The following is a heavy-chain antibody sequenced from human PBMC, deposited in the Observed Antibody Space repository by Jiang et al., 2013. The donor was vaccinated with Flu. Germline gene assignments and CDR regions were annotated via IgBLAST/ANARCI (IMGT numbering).Heavy chain of an antibody. CDR1: GFTFSSYA. J-gene: IGHJ4*02. CDR3: AKNRDDYGYVSPFDY. CDR2: ISGSGGST. Sequence: AASGFTFSSYAMSWVRQAPGKGLEWVSAISGSGGSTYYADSVKGRFTISRDNSKNTLYLQMNSLRAEDTAVYYCAKNRDDYGYVSPFDYWGQGTLVTVSS. V-gene: IGHV3-23*01. D-gene: IGHD4-17*01.